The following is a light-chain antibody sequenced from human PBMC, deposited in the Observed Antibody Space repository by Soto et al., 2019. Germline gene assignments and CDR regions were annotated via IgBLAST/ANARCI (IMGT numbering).Light chain of an antibody. CDR2: AAS. J-gene: IGKJ5*01. Sequence: IVMPQSPSSLSASVGDRVTITCRASQGIRNDLGWYQQKPGKAPKRLIYAASSLESGVPSRFSATVSGTEFSLTITSLQPEDFATYYFQQLFDSPITFGQGTRLEI. CDR1: QGIRND. V-gene: IGKV1-17*01. CDR3: QQLFDSPIT.